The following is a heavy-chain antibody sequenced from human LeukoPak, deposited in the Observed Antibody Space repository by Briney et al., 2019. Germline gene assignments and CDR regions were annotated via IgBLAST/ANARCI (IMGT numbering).Heavy chain of an antibody. CDR1: GGSISSYY. J-gene: IGHJ5*02. CDR3: ARGDCSGGSCYSRRVKSNWFDP. Sequence: PSETLSLTCTVSGGSISSYYWSWIRQPPGKGLEWIGYIYYSGSTNYNPSLKSRVTISVDTSKNQFSLKLSSVTAADTAVYYCARGDCSGGSCYSRRVKSNWFDPWGQGTLVTVSS. V-gene: IGHV4-59*01. D-gene: IGHD2-15*01. CDR2: IYYSGST.